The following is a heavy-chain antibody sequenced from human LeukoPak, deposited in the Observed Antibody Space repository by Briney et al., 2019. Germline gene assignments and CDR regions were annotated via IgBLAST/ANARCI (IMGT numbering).Heavy chain of an antibody. Sequence: GGSLRLSCAASGFTFSSYGMHWVRQAPGKGLEWVAVISYDGSNEYYADSVKGRFTISRDNSKNTLYLQMNSLRAEDTAVYYCAGTAALFDYWGQGTLVTVSS. CDR2: ISYDGSNE. CDR3: AGTAALFDY. CDR1: GFTFSSYG. D-gene: IGHD6-13*01. V-gene: IGHV3-30*03. J-gene: IGHJ4*02.